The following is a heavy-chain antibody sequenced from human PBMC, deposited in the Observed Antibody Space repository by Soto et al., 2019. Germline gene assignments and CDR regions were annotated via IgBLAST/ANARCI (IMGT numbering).Heavy chain of an antibody. CDR3: ASGLSVAGTWGYYYLGMGV. D-gene: IGHD6-19*01. CDR2: IVPFVGTA. CDR1: GGSVTNYA. V-gene: IGHV1-69*06. Sequence: QVQLVQSGAEVKKPGSSVTVSCKASGGSVTNYAISWVRQAPGEGLEWMGGIVPFVGTANYAQKFRDKVTITTDRFTNTAYTELTGLTYDTTAVYSCASGLSVAGTWGYYYLGMGVWGQGTTCTVS. J-gene: IGHJ6*02.